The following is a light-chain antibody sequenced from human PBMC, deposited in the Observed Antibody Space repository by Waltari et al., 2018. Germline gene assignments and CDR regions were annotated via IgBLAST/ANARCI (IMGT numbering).Light chain of an antibody. Sequence: EIVLTQSPATLSLSPADRATLSCRASQSVSSYLAWYQQMPGQAPRLLIHSASNRATGIPARFSGSGSGTNFTLTISSLEPEDFAVYYCQQRSNWPRTFGQGTKVEIK. CDR1: QSVSSY. CDR3: QQRSNWPRT. J-gene: IGKJ1*01. CDR2: SAS. V-gene: IGKV3-11*01.